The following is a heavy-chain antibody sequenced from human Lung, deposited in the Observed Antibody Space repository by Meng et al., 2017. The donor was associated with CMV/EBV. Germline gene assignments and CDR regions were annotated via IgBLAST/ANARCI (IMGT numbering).Heavy chain of an antibody. CDR3: ASFPPPGKQWLVTDY. D-gene: IGHD6-19*01. CDR1: GGSISRRTC. J-gene: IGHJ4*02. Sequence: QGELQGLGPCWGEPSGTRVITCAVSGGSISRRTCWSWGRQPPGKGLEWIGEIYHSGSTNYNPSLKSRVTISVDKSKNQFSLKLSSATAADTAVYYCASFPPPGKQWLVTDYWGQGTLVTVSS. CDR2: IYHSGST. V-gene: IGHV4-4*02.